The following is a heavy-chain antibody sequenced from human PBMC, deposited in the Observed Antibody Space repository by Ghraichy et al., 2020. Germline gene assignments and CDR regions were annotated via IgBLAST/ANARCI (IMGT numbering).Heavy chain of an antibody. Sequence: GESLNISCKGSGYSFTSYWIGWVRQMPGKGLEWMGIIYPGDSDTRYSPSFQGQVTISADKSISTAYLQWSSLKASDTAMYYCARHGIMTTVTPDGMDVWGQGTTVTVSS. CDR1: GYSFTSYW. V-gene: IGHV5-51*01. CDR2: IYPGDSDT. CDR3: ARHGIMTTVTPDGMDV. J-gene: IGHJ6*02. D-gene: IGHD4-17*01.